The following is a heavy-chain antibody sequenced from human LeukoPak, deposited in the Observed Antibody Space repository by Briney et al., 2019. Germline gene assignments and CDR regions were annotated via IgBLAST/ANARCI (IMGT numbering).Heavy chain of an antibody. D-gene: IGHD6-6*01. Sequence: PGRSLRLSCAASGFTFSSYGMHWVRQAPGKGLEWVAVIPYDGSNKYYADSVKGRFTISRYNSKNTLYLQMNSLRAEDTAVYYCAKDSRVGGGRSIAALVYYYGMDVWGQGTTVTVSS. V-gene: IGHV3-30*18. CDR3: AKDSRVGGGRSIAALVYYYGMDV. CDR2: IPYDGSNK. J-gene: IGHJ6*02. CDR1: GFTFSSYG.